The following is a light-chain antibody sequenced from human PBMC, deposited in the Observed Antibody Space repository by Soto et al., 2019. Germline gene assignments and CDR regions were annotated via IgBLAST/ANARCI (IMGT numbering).Light chain of an antibody. Sequence: QAVVTQEPSLTVFPGGTVTLTCGSSTGAVTNGHYPYWFQQKPGQAPRTLIYDTANRHSWTPARLSGSLLGGKAALTLSGAQPEDEAEYYCLLSYNGPYVFGTGTKVTVL. J-gene: IGLJ1*01. CDR1: TGAVTNGHY. CDR3: LLSYNGPYV. V-gene: IGLV7-46*01. CDR2: DTA.